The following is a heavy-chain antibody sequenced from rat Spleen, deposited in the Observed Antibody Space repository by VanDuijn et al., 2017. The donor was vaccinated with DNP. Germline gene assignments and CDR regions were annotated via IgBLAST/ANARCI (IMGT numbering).Heavy chain of an antibody. CDR3: ATSSYYGYDYGFGY. Sequence: EVQLVESGGDLVQPGRSLKLSCVASGFTFNNYWMTWIRQVPGKGLDWVASITSSGGTTYYPDSVKGRFTISRDDARTTLYLQMDSLRSEDTATYYCATSSYYGYDYGFGYWGQGTLVTVSS. J-gene: IGHJ3*01. D-gene: IGHD1-7*01. CDR2: ITSSGGTT. V-gene: IGHV5-31*01. CDR1: GFTFNNYW.